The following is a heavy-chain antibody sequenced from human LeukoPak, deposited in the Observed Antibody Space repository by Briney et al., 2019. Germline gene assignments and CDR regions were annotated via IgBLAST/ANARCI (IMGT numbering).Heavy chain of an antibody. CDR3: ARSITIFGVTSPPGY. CDR1: GYTFTGYY. CDR2: INPNSGGT. J-gene: IGHJ4*02. D-gene: IGHD3-3*01. V-gene: IGHV1-2*02. Sequence: ASVKVSCKASGYTFTGYYMHWVRQAPGQGLEWMGWINPNSGGTNHAQKFQGRVTMTRDTSISIAYMELSRLRSDDTAVYYCARSITIFGVTSPPGYWGQGTLVTVSS.